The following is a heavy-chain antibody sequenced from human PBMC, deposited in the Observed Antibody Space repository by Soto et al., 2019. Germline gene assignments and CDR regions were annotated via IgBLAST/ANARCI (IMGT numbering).Heavy chain of an antibody. J-gene: IGHJ4*02. D-gene: IGHD4-17*01. V-gene: IGHV3-23*01. CDR3: ARGSAYSDYDLEY. CDR1: GFTFSSYA. CDR2: VSGTGGSA. Sequence: SLRLSCAASGFTFSSYAMTWVRQAPGKGLEWVSGVSGTGGSAYYADSVKGRFTISRDRSTNTLYLHMNSLRAEDTAVYYCARGSAYSDYDLEYWGQGTLVTVLL.